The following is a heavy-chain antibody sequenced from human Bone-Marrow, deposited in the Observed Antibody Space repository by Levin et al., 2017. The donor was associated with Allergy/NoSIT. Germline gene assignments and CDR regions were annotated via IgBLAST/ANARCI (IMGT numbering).Heavy chain of an antibody. CDR3: MRRWS. CDR2: IYSAGST. D-gene: IGHD4-23*01. J-gene: IGHJ5*02. Sequence: WASVKVSCAASGFTVSNNYMSWVRQAPGKGLEWVSLIYSAGSTKYADSVKGRFTISRDSSNNTLYLQMNSLRAEDTAVYYCMRRWSWGQGTLVTVSS. CDR1: GFTVSNNY. V-gene: IGHV3-53*01.